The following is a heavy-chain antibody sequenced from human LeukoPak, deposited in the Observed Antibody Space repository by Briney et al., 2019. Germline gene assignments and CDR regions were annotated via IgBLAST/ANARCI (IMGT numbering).Heavy chain of an antibody. CDR1: GGSISSSNW. Sequence: PSETLSLTCAVSGGSISSSNWWSRVRQPPGKGLEWIGEIYHSGSTNYNPSLKSRVTISVDKSKNQFSLKLSSVTAADTAVYYCARDITMVRGVTAAYFDYWGQGTLVTVSS. J-gene: IGHJ4*02. D-gene: IGHD3-10*01. V-gene: IGHV4-4*02. CDR2: IYHSGST. CDR3: ARDITMVRGVTAAYFDY.